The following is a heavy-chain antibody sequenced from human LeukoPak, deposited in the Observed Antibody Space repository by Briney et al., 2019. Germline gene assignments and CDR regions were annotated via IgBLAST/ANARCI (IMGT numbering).Heavy chain of an antibody. CDR2: ISSDGSHK. CDR1: GFTFSNYG. CDR3: ARSINYDLFDL. J-gene: IGHJ2*01. V-gene: IGHV3-30*03. D-gene: IGHD3-3*01. Sequence: AGGSLRLSCSASGFTFSNYGMHWVRQAPGKGLEWLAVISSDGSHKFYGDSVTGRFTISRDNSKNTLYLQMNSLRPEDTAVYYCARSINYDLFDLWGRGTLVTVSS.